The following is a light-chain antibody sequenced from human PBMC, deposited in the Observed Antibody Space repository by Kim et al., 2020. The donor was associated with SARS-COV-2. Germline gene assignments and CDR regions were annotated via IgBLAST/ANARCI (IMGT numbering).Light chain of an antibody. V-gene: IGLV2-14*03. CDR1: SSDVGGYNY. Sequence: SMTIACTGTSSDVGGYNYVSWYQQHPGKAPKLMIYDVSNRPSGVSNRFSGSKSGNTASLTISGLQAEDEADYYCSSYTSSSTLDVVFGGGTQLTVL. CDR2: DVS. CDR3: SSYTSSSTLDVV. J-gene: IGLJ2*01.